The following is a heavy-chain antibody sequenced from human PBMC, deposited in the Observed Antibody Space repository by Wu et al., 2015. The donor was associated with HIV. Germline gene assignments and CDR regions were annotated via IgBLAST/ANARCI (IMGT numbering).Heavy chain of an antibody. Sequence: QVQLVQSGAEVKKPGSSVKVSCKASGGTFSSYAISWVRQAPGQGLEWMGGIIPIFGTANYAQKFQGRVTITADESTSTAYMELSSLRSEDTAVYYCARDSGIQLWDYYYYMDVWGKGTTVTVSS. CDR2: IIPIFGTA. V-gene: IGHV1-69*12. D-gene: IGHD5-18*01. CDR3: ARDSGIQLWDYYYYMDV. J-gene: IGHJ6*03. CDR1: GGTFSSYA.